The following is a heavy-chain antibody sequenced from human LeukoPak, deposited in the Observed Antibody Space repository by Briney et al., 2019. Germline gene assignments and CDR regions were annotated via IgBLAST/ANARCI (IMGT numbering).Heavy chain of an antibody. CDR2: INPNTGGT. CDR1: GYTFTGYY. V-gene: IGHV1-2*02. Sequence: ASVKVSCKASGYTFTGYYVFWVRQAPGQGLEWMGWINPNTGGTNYAQNFQGRVTMTRDTSLSTVHMELSRLISDGTAVYFCARANYNWFDPWGQGTLVTVSS. J-gene: IGHJ5*02. CDR3: ARANYNWFDP.